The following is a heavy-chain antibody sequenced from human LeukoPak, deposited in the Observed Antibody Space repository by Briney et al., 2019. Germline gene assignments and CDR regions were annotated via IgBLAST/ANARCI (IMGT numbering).Heavy chain of an antibody. D-gene: IGHD1-1*01. CDR1: GSTFTSYG. Sequence: ASVKVSCKSSGSTFTSYGFGWLGTPPGQGLGGLGWISAYNGNPNYAQKLQGRVTMTTDTSTSTAYMELRSLRSDDTAVYYCARDLGGDNESSYWGQGTLVTVSS. J-gene: IGHJ4*02. V-gene: IGHV1-18*01. CDR3: ARDLGGDNESSY. CDR2: ISAYNGNP.